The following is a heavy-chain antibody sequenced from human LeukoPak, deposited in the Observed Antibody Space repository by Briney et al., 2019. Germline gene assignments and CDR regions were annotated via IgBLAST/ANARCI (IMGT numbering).Heavy chain of an antibody. J-gene: IGHJ4*02. CDR2: ISYSGST. CDR3: SRDNREAAHFDY. D-gene: IGHD6-13*01. V-gene: IGHV4-59*01. Sequence: SETLSLTCSVSGVTISSYYWSWIRQPPGKGLEWIGYISYSGSTNYNPSLKSRVTRSVDTSKNQFSLNLSSVTAADTAVYYCSRDNREAAHFDYWGQGTLVTVTS. CDR1: GVTISSYY.